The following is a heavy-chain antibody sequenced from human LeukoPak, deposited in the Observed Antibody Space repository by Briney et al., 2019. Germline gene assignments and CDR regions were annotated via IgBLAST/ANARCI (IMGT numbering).Heavy chain of an antibody. CDR2: INHSGST. D-gene: IGHD3-10*01. Sequence: PGGSLRLSCAASGFTFGSYAMSWIRQPPGKGLEWIGEINHSGSTNYNPSLKSRVTISVDTSKNQFSLKLSSVTAADTAVYYCADGVPVDYWGQGTLVTVSS. V-gene: IGHV4-34*08. CDR3: ADGVPVDY. J-gene: IGHJ4*02. CDR1: GFTFGSYA.